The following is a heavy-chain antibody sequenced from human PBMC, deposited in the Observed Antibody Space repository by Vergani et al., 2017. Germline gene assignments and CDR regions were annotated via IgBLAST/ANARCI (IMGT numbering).Heavy chain of an antibody. J-gene: IGHJ4*02. V-gene: IGHV1-46*01. Sequence: QVQLVQSGAEVKKPGASVKVSCKASGYTFTSYYMHWVRQAPGQGLEWMGIINPSGGSTSYAQKFQGRVTMTRDTSTSTVYMELSSLRSEDTAVYYCATDRNPYRLGYWGQGTLVTVSS. CDR1: GYTFTSYY. CDR2: INPSGGST. CDR3: ATDRNPYRLGY. D-gene: IGHD1-1*01.